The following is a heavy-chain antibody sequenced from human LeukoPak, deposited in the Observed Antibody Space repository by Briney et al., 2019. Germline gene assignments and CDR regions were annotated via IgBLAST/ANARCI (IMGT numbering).Heavy chain of an antibody. CDR2: ISAYNGNT. D-gene: IGHD3-22*01. CDR3: ARSEDSRDAFDI. V-gene: IGHV1-18*01. J-gene: IGHJ3*02. CDR1: GYTFTSDG. Sequence: ASVKVSCKASGYTFTSDGISSVRQAPGQGLEWMGWISAYNGNTNYAQKLQGRVTMTTDTSTSTAYMELRSLRSDDTAVYYCARSEDSRDAFDIWGQGTMVTVSS.